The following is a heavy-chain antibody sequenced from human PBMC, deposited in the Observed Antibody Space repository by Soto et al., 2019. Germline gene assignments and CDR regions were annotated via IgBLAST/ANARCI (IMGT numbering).Heavy chain of an antibody. CDR3: VREGRGSFDF. V-gene: IGHV3-23*01. CDR2: ISGRGNSA. J-gene: IGHJ3*01. CDR1: GFIFTNYA. D-gene: IGHD5-12*01. Sequence: PGGSLRLSCAASGFIFTNYAMNWVRQAPGKGLEWVSVISGRGNSAYYADSVQGRFTISRDNSKNTLSLQMSSLTADDTAIYYCVREGRGSFDFWGRGTMVTVSS.